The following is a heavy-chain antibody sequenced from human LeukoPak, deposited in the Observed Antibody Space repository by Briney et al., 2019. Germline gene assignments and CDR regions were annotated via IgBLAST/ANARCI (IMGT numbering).Heavy chain of an antibody. V-gene: IGHV1-69*06. CDR3: VRIYYSNAFDI. CDR1: GGTFSSYA. D-gene: IGHD4-11*01. Sequence: SVKVSCKASGGTFSSYAISWVRQAPGQGLEWMGGIIPIFGTANYAQKFQGRVTITGNTSISTAYMELSSLRSEDTAVYYCVRIYYSNAFDIWGQGTMVTVSS. J-gene: IGHJ3*02. CDR2: IIPIFGTA.